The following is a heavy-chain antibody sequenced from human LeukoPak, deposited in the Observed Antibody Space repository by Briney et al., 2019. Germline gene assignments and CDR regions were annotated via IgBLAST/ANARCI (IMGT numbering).Heavy chain of an antibody. J-gene: IGHJ5*02. CDR3: AKNFFGSGSYVLVFDP. CDR1: GYTFTGYY. V-gene: IGHV1-2*02. D-gene: IGHD3-10*01. Sequence: ASLKVSCKASGYTFTGYYMHWVRQAPGQGLEWLGWINPNSGGTNYAQKFQDRVTMTRDTSISTAYMELSRLTSDDSAVYYCAKNFFGSGSYVLVFDPWGQGTLVTVSS. CDR2: INPNSGGT.